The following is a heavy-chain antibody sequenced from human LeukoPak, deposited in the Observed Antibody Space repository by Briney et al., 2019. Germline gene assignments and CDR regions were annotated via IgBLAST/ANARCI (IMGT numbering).Heavy chain of an antibody. V-gene: IGHV4-4*07. CDR2: IYTSGST. CDR3: ARHGNPISSSWTYQFDY. J-gene: IGHJ4*02. D-gene: IGHD6-13*01. Sequence: SETLSLTCTVSGGSLSDYYWDWIRQPAGKGLEWIGRIYTSGSTNYHPSLKSRVTMSVDTSKNQFSLRLSSVTAADTAVYYCARHGNPISSSWTYQFDYWGQGTLVTVSS. CDR1: GGSLSDYY.